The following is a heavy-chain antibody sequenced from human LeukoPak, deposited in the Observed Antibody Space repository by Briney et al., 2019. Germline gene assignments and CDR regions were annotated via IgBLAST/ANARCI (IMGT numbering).Heavy chain of an antibody. CDR2: ISGSGGST. V-gene: IGHV3-23*01. CDR1: GFTFSSYA. CDR3: AMYDYGDYTDAFDI. D-gene: IGHD4-17*01. J-gene: IGHJ3*02. Sequence: SGGSLRLSCAASGFTFSSYAMSWVRQAPGKGLEWVSVISGSGGSTYYADSVKGRFTIPRDNSKNTLYLQMNSLRAEDTAVYYCAMYDYGDYTDAFDIWGQGTMVTVSS.